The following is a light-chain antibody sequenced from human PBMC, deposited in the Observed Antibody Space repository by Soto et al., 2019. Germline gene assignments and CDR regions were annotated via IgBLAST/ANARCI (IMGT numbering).Light chain of an antibody. CDR3: RQYGSSPGT. J-gene: IGKJ1*01. V-gene: IGKV3-20*01. CDR2: GAS. Sequence: EVVFTQSACTLSLSPGERATLSCRASQSLTSSYLAWYQQKPGQSPRLLIYGASSRATGVPDRFSGSGSGTDFTLSIDRLEPEDFAVYYCRQYGSSPGTFGQGTKVDIK. CDR1: QSLTSSY.